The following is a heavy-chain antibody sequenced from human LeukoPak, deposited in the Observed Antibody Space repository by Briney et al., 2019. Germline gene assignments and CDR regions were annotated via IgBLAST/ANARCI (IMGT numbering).Heavy chain of an antibody. CDR3: ARDPERLRTHTTWFDP. V-gene: IGHV4-38-2*02. CDR1: GYSISSGYY. CDR2: IYHSGST. D-gene: IGHD1-14*01. Sequence: SSETLSLTCTVSGYSISSGYYWGWIRQPPGKGLEWIGSIYHSGSTYYNPSLKSRVTISVDTSKNQFSLKLSSVTAADTAVYYCARDPERLRTHTTWFDPWGQGTLVTVSS. J-gene: IGHJ5*02.